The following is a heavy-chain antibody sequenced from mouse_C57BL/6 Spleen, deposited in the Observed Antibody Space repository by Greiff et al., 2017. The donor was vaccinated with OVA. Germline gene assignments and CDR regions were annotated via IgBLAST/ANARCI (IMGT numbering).Heavy chain of an antibody. D-gene: IGHD2-4*01. CDR1: GFTFSDYG. V-gene: IGHV5-17*01. CDR3: ARAPYDYDEAWFAY. CDR2: ISSGSSTI. J-gene: IGHJ3*01. Sequence: EVKLMESGGGLVKPGGSLKLSCAASGFTFSDYGMHWVRQAPEQGLEWVAYISSGSSTIYYADTVKGRFTISRDNAKNTLFLQMTSLRSEDTAMYYCARAPYDYDEAWFAYWGQGTLVTVSA.